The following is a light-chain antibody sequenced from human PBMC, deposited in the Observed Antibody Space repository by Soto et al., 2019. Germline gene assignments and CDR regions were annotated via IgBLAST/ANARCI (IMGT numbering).Light chain of an antibody. CDR2: DAS. V-gene: IGKV1-33*01. CDR3: QQYDNLPYT. J-gene: IGKJ5*01. Sequence: DIQMTQSPSSLSASVGDRVTITCQASQDIINYLHWYQQKPRKAPKLLIYDASNLATAVPSRFSGSGSGTDFTFTISSLQPADTATSYCQQYDNLPYTFGQRTRLEIK. CDR1: QDIINY.